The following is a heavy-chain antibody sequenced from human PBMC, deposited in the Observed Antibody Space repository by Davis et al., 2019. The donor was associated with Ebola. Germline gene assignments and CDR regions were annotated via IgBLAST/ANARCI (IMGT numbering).Heavy chain of an antibody. D-gene: IGHD3-22*01. J-gene: IGHJ4*02. V-gene: IGHV3-30*18. CDR1: RFTSTTYR. CDR2: LSYDVRNK. CDR3: AKAGITMIVVMCH. Sequence: SLTLSCAASRFTSTTYRTHCVRHAQANWLEWVAGLSYDVRNKTYADSVKGRFTTSRDKAKNSLYLQMNSLRAEDTAVYYCAKAGITMIVVMCHWGQGTLVTVSS.